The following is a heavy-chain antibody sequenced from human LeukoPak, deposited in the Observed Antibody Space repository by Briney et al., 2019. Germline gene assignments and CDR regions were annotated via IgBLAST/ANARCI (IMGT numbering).Heavy chain of an antibody. V-gene: IGHV3-7*03. J-gene: IGHJ5*02. Sequence: GGSLRLSCAASKSTFSNSWMSWVRQTPGKGLEWVAHIKPDGSEKYYVDSVKGRFTISRDNAENSLYLQMNSLRGEDTAVYYCASEWELLGWFDPWGQGTLVTVSS. D-gene: IGHD1-26*01. CDR1: KSTFSNSW. CDR2: IKPDGSEK. CDR3: ASEWELLGWFDP.